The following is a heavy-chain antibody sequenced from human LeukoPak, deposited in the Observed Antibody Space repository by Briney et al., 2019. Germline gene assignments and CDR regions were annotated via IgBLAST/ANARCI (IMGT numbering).Heavy chain of an antibody. CDR2: ISYDGSNK. CDR3: AKDQCGGDCYYFDY. J-gene: IGHJ4*02. D-gene: IGHD2-21*02. Sequence: GGSLRLSCAASGFTFSSCGMHWVRQAPGKGLEWVAVISYDGSNKYYADSVKGRFTISRDNSKNTLYLQMNSLRAEDTAVYYCAKDQCGGDCYYFDYWGQGTLVTVSS. CDR1: GFTFSSCG. V-gene: IGHV3-30*18.